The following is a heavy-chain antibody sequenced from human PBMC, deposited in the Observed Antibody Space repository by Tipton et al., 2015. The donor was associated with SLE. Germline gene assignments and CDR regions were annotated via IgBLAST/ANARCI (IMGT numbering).Heavy chain of an antibody. CDR2: ISGSGGST. J-gene: IGHJ3*02. D-gene: IGHD5-24*01. CDR3: AKDFSAHGLGMGAFDI. CDR1: GFTFRSSA. V-gene: IGHV3-23*01. Sequence: SLRLSCAASGFTFRSSAMSWVRQAPGKGLEWVSAISGSGGSTYYADSVKGRFTISRDNSKNTLYLQMNSLRAEDTAVYYCAKDFSAHGLGMGAFDIWGPGTMVTVSS.